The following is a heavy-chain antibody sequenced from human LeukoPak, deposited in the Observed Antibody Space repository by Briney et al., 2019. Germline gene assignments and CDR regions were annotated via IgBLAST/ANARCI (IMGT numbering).Heavy chain of an antibody. CDR2: IYYSGST. D-gene: IGHD3-22*01. J-gene: IGHJ3*02. Sequence: SETLSLTCTVSGGSISSYYWSWIRQPPGKGLEWIGSIYYSGSTYYNPSLKSRVTISVDTSKSQFSLKLSSVTAADTAVYYCAREPLYYYDSSGYNDAFDIWGQGTMVTVSS. CDR3: AREPLYYYDSSGYNDAFDI. CDR1: GGSISSYY. V-gene: IGHV4-59*05.